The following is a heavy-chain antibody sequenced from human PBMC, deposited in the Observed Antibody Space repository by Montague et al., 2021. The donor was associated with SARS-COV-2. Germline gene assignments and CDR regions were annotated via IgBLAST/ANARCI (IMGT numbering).Heavy chain of an antibody. D-gene: IGHD3-10*01. CDR1: GGSISSGGYY. Sequence: TLSLTCTVSGGSISSGGYYWSWIRQHPGKGLEWIGYIYYSGSTYYNPSLKSRVTISVDTSKNQFSLKLSSVTAADTAVYYCARARRGSGSGGYFDILVSWFDPWGQGTLVTVSS. CDR2: IYYSGST. CDR3: ARARRGSGSGGYFDILVSWFDP. J-gene: IGHJ5*02. V-gene: IGHV4-31*03.